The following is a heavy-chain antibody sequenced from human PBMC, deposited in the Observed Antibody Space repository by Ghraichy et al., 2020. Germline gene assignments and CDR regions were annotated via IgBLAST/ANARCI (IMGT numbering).Heavy chain of an antibody. CDR1: GFTFSSYS. CDR2: IRANGGDT. CDR3: ANFVVAHGMNGWCSYFGY. D-gene: IGHD2-21*01. Sequence: GGSLRLSCAASGFTFSSYSMNWVRQAPGKGLEWVSAIRANGGDTHYADSVKGRFTISRDNSKNILYLQVNSLRVEDTAIYYCANFVVAHGMNGWCSYFGYWGQGALVTVSS. V-gene: IGHV3-23*01. J-gene: IGHJ4*02.